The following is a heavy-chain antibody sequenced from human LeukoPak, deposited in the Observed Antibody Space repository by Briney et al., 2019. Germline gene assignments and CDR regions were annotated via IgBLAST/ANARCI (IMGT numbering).Heavy chain of an antibody. V-gene: IGHV4-39*01. CDR2: IYYSGST. CDR3: ASVGWNFDY. D-gene: IGHD6-19*01. Sequence: SETLSLTCTVSGGSISSSSYYWGWIRRPPGKGLEWIGSIYYSGSTYYNPSLKSRVTISVDTSKNQFSLKLSSVTAADTAVYYCASVGWNFDYWGQGTLVTVSS. J-gene: IGHJ4*02. CDR1: GGSISSSSYY.